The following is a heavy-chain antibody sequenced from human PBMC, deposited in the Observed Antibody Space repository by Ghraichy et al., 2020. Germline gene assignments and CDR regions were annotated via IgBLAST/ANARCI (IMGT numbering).Heavy chain of an antibody. J-gene: IGHJ4*02. CDR3: ARDIDSSGSTLPGFDY. V-gene: IGHV3-30-3*01. D-gene: IGHD3-22*01. Sequence: GGSLRLSCAASGFTFSRYAMHWVRQAPGKGLEWVAVISYDGSNKYYADSVKGRFTISRDNSKNTLYRQMNSLRAEDTAVYYCARDIDSSGSTLPGFDYWGQGTLVTVSS. CDR1: GFTFSRYA. CDR2: ISYDGSNK.